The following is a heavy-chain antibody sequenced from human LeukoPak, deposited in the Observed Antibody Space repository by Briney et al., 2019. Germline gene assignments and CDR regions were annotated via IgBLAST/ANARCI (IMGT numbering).Heavy chain of an antibody. D-gene: IGHD1-7*01. CDR1: GFTFDDYG. V-gene: IGHV3-20*01. J-gene: IGHJ4*02. Sequence: GGSLRLSCAASGFTFDDYGMSWVRQAPGEGLEWVSGINWNGGSTGYADSVKGRFTISRDNAKNSLYLQMNSLRAEDTALYHCARGSNWNYYYFDYWGQGTLVTVSS. CDR3: ARGSNWNYYYFDY. CDR2: INWNGGST.